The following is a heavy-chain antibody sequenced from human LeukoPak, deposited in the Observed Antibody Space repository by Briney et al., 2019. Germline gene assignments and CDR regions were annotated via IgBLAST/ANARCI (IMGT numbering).Heavy chain of an antibody. CDR3: ARASMEDIVVVPAAIKWYFDL. D-gene: IGHD2-2*01. J-gene: IGHJ2*01. V-gene: IGHV4-61*02. CDR1: GGSISSGSYY. CDR2: IYTSGST. Sequence: SQTLSLTCTVSGGSISSGSYYWSWIRQPAGKGLEWIGRIYTSGSTNYNPSLKSRVTISVDTSKNQFSLKLSSVTAADTAVYYCARASMEDIVVVPAAIKWYFDLWGRGTRVTVSS.